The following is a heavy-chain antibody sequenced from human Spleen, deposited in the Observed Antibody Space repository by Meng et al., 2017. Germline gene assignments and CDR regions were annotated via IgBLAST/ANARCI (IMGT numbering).Heavy chain of an antibody. D-gene: IGHD2-15*01. CDR1: GFTFSNYA. V-gene: IGHV3-23*01. J-gene: IGHJ4*02. Sequence: GGSLRLSCAASGFTFSNYAMSWVRQAPGKGLEWVSAISAGGGSTYYADSLKGRFTISRDNSKNTLYLQMNSLRAEDTAVYYCARSSFVVVVAASSPFDYWGQGTLVTVSS. CDR2: ISAGGGST. CDR3: ARSSFVVVVAASSPFDY.